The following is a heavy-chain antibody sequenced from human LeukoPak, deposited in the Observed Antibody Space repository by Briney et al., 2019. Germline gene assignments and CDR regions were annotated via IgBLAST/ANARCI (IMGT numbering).Heavy chain of an antibody. V-gene: IGHV4-39*01. D-gene: IGHD1-26*01. CDR1: GASISGGTYY. CDR3: ARRGGSGRAFDY. J-gene: IGHJ4*02. CDR2: IYCTGST. Sequence: SQTLSLTCSVSGASISGGTYYWGWSRQPPGKGREWIGSIYCTGSTYDNPSLESRVTISVDTSKNQFSLKLSSVTAADTAVYYCARRGGSGRAFDYWGQGTLVTVSS.